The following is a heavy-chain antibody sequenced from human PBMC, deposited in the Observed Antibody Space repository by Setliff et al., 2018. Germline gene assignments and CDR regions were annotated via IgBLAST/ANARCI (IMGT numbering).Heavy chain of an antibody. Sequence: ASVKVSCKASGGIFNSFSITWVRQAPGKGLEWMGGFDPEDGETIYAQKFQGRVTMTEDTSTDTAYMELSSLRSEDTAVYYCATPRSGIIDAFDIWGQGTMVTVSS. V-gene: IGHV1-24*01. J-gene: IGHJ3*02. CDR2: FDPEDGET. CDR1: GGIFNSFS. CDR3: ATPRSGIIDAFDI.